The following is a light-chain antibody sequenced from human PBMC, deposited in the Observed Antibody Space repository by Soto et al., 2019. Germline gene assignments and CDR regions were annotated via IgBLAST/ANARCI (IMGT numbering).Light chain of an antibody. CDR2: DAS. Sequence: EIVLTQSPATLSLSPGERATLSCRASQSVSSYLAWYQQKPGQAPRLLIYDASNRATGIPARFSGSGSGTDFTLTISSLEPEDFAVYYCHKRSNWPLTFGQVTKVEIQ. V-gene: IGKV3-11*01. J-gene: IGKJ1*01. CDR3: HKRSNWPLT. CDR1: QSVSSY.